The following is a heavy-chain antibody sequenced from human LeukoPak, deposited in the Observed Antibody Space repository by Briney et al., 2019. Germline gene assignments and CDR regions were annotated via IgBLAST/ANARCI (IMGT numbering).Heavy chain of an antibody. V-gene: IGHV4-39*01. CDR1: GGFINTGRYY. D-gene: IGHD3-10*01. Sequence: SETLSLTCTVSGGFINTGRYYWAWIRQPPGKGLDWIGNVFSSGNTHYNPSLKSRVTISVDTSKNQFSLKLSSVTAADTAVYYCASTHGRWFGEFRDYWGQGTLVTVSS. CDR2: VFSSGNT. CDR3: ASTHGRWFGEFRDY. J-gene: IGHJ4*02.